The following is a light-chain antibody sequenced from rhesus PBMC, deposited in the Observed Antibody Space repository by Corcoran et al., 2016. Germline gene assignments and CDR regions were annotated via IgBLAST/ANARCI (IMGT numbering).Light chain of an antibody. J-gene: IGKJ4*01. CDR1: QSVSSS. V-gene: IGKV3-42*01. CDR2: GAS. Sequence: EIVMTQSPATLSLSPGERATLSCRASQSVSSSLAWYQQKPGQAPNLLIYGASDRATGIPDRFSGSGAGTEFTLTISSLEPEDVGVYYWQQDYSWPLTFGGGTKVELK. CDR3: QQDYSWPLT.